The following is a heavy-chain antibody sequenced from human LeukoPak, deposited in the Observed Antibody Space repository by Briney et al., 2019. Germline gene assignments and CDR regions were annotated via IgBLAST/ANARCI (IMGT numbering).Heavy chain of an antibody. J-gene: IGHJ4*02. Sequence: GGSLRLSCAASGFTFSSFAMSWVRQAPGKGLEWVSAVSGSGDSTYYADSVKGRFTISRDNSKNTLYLQMNSLRAEDTALYYCAKGGPLQWLRLDYWGQGTLVTVSS. D-gene: IGHD5-12*01. V-gene: IGHV3-23*01. CDR1: GFTFSSFA. CDR2: VSGSGDST. CDR3: AKGGPLQWLRLDY.